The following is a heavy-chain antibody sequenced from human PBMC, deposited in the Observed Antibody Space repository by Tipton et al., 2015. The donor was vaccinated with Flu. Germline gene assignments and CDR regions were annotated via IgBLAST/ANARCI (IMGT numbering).Heavy chain of an antibody. Sequence: QLVQSGAEVKKPGSSVKVSCKASGGTFSSYAISWVRQAPGQGLEWMGGIILIFGTANYAQKFQGRVTITANKSTSTAYMELSSLRSEVTAVYYCARVGDGDICDYWGQGTLGTVSS. D-gene: IGHD3-16*01. CDR1: GGTFSSYA. V-gene: IGHV1-69*06. CDR3: ARVGDGDICDY. J-gene: IGHJ4*02. CDR2: IILIFGTA.